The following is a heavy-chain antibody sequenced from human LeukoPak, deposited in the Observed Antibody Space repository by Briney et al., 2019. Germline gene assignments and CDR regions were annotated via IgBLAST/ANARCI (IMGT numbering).Heavy chain of an antibody. J-gene: IGHJ4*02. CDR2: IYDSGST. V-gene: IGHV4-39*01. Sequence: SETLSLTCTVSGGSIRSSYYYWGWIRQPPGTGLEWIGSIYDSGSTYYNPSLKSRVIISVDTSKNQFSLKLSSVTAADTAVYYCARRPNWNFEYYFDYWGQGTLVAVSS. D-gene: IGHD1-7*01. CDR3: ARRPNWNFEYYFDY. CDR1: GGSIRSSYYY.